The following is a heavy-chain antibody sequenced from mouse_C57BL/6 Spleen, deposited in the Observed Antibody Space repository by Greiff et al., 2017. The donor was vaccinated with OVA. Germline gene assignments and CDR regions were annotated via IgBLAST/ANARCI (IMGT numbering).Heavy chain of an antibody. V-gene: IGHV2-9*01. Sequence: QVQLKESGPGLVAPSQSLSITCTVSGFSLTSYGVDWVRQPPGKGLEWLGVIWGGGSTNYYSALMSRLSISKDNSKSKVFLKMNSLQTDDTAMYYCAKLDSSGPGAYWGQGTLVTVSA. D-gene: IGHD3-2*02. CDR1: GFSLTSYG. CDR3: AKLDSSGPGAY. CDR2: IWGGGST. J-gene: IGHJ3*01.